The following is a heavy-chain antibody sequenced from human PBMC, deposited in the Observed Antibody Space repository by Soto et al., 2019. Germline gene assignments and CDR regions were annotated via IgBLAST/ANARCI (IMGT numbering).Heavy chain of an antibody. Sequence: QVQLVESGGDVVQPGRSLRLSCAASGFTFSSYVFHWVRQTPGKGLEWVGLISHDGNKQYADSVKDRFTISRDNSKNELHLEMNSLRLEDTALYYCAREDESSGYVGTFQHWGQGTLVTVSP. V-gene: IGHV3-30-3*01. D-gene: IGHD3-22*01. CDR3: AREDESSGYVGTFQH. CDR1: GFTFSSYV. J-gene: IGHJ1*01. CDR2: ISHDGNK.